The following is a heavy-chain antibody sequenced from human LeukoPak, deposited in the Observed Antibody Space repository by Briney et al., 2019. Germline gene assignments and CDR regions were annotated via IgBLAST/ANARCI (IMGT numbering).Heavy chain of an antibody. J-gene: IGHJ6*02. CDR2: IYTSGST. D-gene: IGHD5-18*01. CDR3: ARMVDTAMDSYYYYYYGMDV. V-gene: IGHV4-4*07. Sequence: PSETLSLTCTVSGGSISSYYWSWIRQPAGKGLEWIGRIYTSGSTNYNPSLKSRVTMSVDTSKNQFSLKPSSVTAADTAVYYCARMVDTAMDSYYYYYYGMDVWGQGTTVTVSS. CDR1: GGSISSYY.